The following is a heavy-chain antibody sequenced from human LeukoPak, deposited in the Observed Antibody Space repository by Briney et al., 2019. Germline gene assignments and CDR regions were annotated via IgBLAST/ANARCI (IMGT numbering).Heavy chain of an antibody. J-gene: IGHJ3*02. Sequence: SQTLSLTCTVSGGSISSGGYYWSWIRQHPGKGLEWIGYIYYSGSTYYNPSLKSRVTISVDTSKNQFSLKLSSVTAADTAVYYCARPVTTTPDDAFDIWGQGTMVTVSS. CDR2: IYYSGST. D-gene: IGHD4-17*01. V-gene: IGHV4-31*03. CDR1: GGSISSGGYY. CDR3: ARPVTTTPDDAFDI.